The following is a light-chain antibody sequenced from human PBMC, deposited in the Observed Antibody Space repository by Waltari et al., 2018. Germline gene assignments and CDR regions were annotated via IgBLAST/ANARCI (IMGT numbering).Light chain of an antibody. CDR1: SSNIGSNG. V-gene: IGLV1-44*01. J-gene: IGLJ3*02. CDR3: AVWDDSLNGWV. CDR2: SNN. Sequence: QSVLTQPPSASGTPGQRVTTSCSGSSSNIGSNGVDWYQRLPGTAPKLLIYSNNQRPSGVPDRFSGSKSGISASLAISGLQSDDEADYYCAVWDDSLNGWVFGGGTKLTVL.